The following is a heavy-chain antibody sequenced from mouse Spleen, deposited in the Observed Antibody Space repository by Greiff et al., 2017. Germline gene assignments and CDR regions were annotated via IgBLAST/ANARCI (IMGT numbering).Heavy chain of an antibody. V-gene: IGHV2-6*02. CDR2: IWRGGST. D-gene: IGHD2-3*01. Sequence: QVQLKETGPGLVAPSQTLSITCTASGFSLTSYGVHWVRQPPGQGLEWLVVIWRGGSTNYYSALKSGLSISKYNPKGQVFVKMNSLQTDDTAMYYCARHDGYYWYFGVWGAGTTVTGSS. CDR3: ARHDGYYWYFGV. J-gene: IGHJ1*01. CDR1: GFSLTSYG.